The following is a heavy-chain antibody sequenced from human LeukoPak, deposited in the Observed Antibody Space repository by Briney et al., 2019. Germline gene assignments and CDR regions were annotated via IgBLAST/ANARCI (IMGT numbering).Heavy chain of an antibody. CDR1: GGSISSYY. CDR3: ARVEMATIGIDY. V-gene: IGHV4-59*08. J-gene: IGHJ4*02. CDR2: IYYSGST. Sequence: PSETLSLTCTVSGGSISSYYWCWIRQPPGKGLGWIGYIYYSGSTNYNPSLKSRVTISVDTSKNQFSLKPSSVTAADTAVYYCARVEMATIGIDYWGQGTLVTVSS. D-gene: IGHD5-24*01.